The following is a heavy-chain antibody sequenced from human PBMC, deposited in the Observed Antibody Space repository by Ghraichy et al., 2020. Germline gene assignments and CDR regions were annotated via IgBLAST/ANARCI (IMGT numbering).Heavy chain of an antibody. CDR1: GGSISSYY. CDR3: ARYYYDRPTIGIGEYAFDI. D-gene: IGHD3-22*01. V-gene: IGHV4-59*01. J-gene: IGHJ3*02. CDR2: IYYSGST. Sequence: SETLSLTCTVSGGSISSYYWSWIRQPPGKGLEWIGYIYYSGSTNYNPSLKSRVTISVDTSKNQFSLKLSSVTAADTAVYYCARYYYDRPTIGIGEYAFDIWGQGTMVTVSS.